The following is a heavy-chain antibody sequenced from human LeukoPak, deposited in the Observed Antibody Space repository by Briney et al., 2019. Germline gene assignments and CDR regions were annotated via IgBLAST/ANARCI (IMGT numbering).Heavy chain of an antibody. CDR3: ARDQTRIAPAGLFDY. J-gene: IGHJ4*02. D-gene: IGHD6-13*01. CDR2: INPSGGST. CDR1: GYTFTSYY. V-gene: IGHV1-46*01. Sequence: ASVKVSCKASGYTFTSYYMHWVRQAPGQGLEWMGIINPSGGSTSYAQKFQGIVTMTRDTSTSTVYMELSSLRSEDTAVYYCARDQTRIAPAGLFDYWGPGTLVTVSS.